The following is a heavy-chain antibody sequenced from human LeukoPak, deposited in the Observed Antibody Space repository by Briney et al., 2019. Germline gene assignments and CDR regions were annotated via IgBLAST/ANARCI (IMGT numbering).Heavy chain of an antibody. CDR2: ISYDGSNK. J-gene: IGHJ4*02. Sequence: PGRSLRLSCAASGFTFSSYGMHWVRQAPGKGLEWVAVISYDGSNKHYADSAKGRFTISRDNSKNTLYLQMNSLRAEDTAVYYCAKDPLAGSHSSGWYAGGDWGQGTLVTVSS. V-gene: IGHV3-30*18. D-gene: IGHD6-19*01. CDR3: AKDPLAGSHSSGWYAGGD. CDR1: GFTFSSYG.